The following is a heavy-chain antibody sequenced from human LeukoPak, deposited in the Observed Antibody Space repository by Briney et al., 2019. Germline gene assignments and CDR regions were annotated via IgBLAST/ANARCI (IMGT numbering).Heavy chain of an antibody. CDR1: GFTFSSYE. D-gene: IGHD2-21*02. Sequence: GGSLRLSCAASGFTFSSYEMNWVRQAPGKGLYWVSAISTGGGSTNYADSVKGRFTISRDNSKSTLYLQMNSLRAEDTALYFCARGAYCGGDCYTYFDYWGQGALVTVSS. V-gene: IGHV3-23*01. J-gene: IGHJ4*02. CDR3: ARGAYCGGDCYTYFDY. CDR2: ISTGGGST.